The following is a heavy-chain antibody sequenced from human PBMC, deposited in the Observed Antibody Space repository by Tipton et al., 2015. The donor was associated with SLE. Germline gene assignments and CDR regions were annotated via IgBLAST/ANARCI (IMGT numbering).Heavy chain of an antibody. CDR2: ISAYNGNT. Sequence: QVQLVQSGAEVKKPGASVKVSCKASGYTFSSYGIIWVRQAPGQGLEWMGWISAYNGNTNYAQKLQGRVTMTTDTSTSTAYMELRSLRSDDTAVYYCVRDPGIAAAPNWFDPWGQGTLVTVSS. D-gene: IGHD6-13*01. CDR3: VRDPGIAAAPNWFDP. J-gene: IGHJ5*02. V-gene: IGHV1-18*01. CDR1: GYTFSSYG.